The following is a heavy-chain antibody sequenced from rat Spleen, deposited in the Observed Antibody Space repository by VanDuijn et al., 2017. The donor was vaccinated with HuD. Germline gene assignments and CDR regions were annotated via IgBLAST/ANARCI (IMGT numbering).Heavy chain of an antibody. Sequence: EVHLVESGGGLVQPGRPLKISCTDSVLNFSDYYMAWVRQAPRRGLEWIASISTGGDNTYYRDSVNGRFTISRDDAKNTQYLQMDSLRSEDTATYYCSRHGGLRNWFAYWGQGTLVTVSS. D-gene: IGHD1-11*01. CDR2: ISTGGDNT. J-gene: IGHJ3*01. CDR1: VLNFSDYY. V-gene: IGHV5S13*01. CDR3: SRHGGLRNWFAY.